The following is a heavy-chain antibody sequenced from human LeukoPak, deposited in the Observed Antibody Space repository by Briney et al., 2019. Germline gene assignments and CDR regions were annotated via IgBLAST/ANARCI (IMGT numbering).Heavy chain of an antibody. Sequence: ASVKVSCKASGYTFTSYDINWVRQATGQGLEWMGWMNPNSGNTGYAQKFQGRVTITRNTSISTAYMELSSLRSDDTAVYYCPRDFGEPTGYYMDVWGKGTTVTVSS. D-gene: IGHD3-3*01. V-gene: IGHV1-8*03. CDR1: GYTFTSYD. CDR3: PRDFGEPTGYYMDV. CDR2: MNPNSGNT. J-gene: IGHJ6*03.